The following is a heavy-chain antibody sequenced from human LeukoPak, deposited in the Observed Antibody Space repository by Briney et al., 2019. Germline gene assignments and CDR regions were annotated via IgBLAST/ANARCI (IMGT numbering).Heavy chain of an antibody. CDR3: ARTPGGSGNFFDY. D-gene: IGHD3-10*01. V-gene: IGHV3-53*01. CDR2: IYSGGST. J-gene: IGHJ4*02. Sequence: QTGGSLRLSCAASGFSVSNNYMNWVRQAPGKGLEWVSIIYSGGSTYYADSVKGRFTISRDISKNMVFLEMNSLRAEDTAVYYCARTPGGSGNFFDYWGQGTLVTVSS. CDR1: GFSVSNNY.